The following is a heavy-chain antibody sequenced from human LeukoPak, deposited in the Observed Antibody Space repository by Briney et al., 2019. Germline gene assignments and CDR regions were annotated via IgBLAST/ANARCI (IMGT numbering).Heavy chain of an antibody. CDR2: FYYSGST. CDR1: GGSISSYY. V-gene: IGHV4-59*01. J-gene: IGHJ6*03. Sequence: SETLSLTCTVSGGSISSYYWSWIRQPPGKGLEWIGYFYYSGSTNYNPSLKSRVTISVDTSKNQFSLKLSSVTAADTAVYYCAREGCSSTSCYGYYYMDVWGEGTTVTVSS. D-gene: IGHD2-2*01. CDR3: AREGCSSTSCYGYYYMDV.